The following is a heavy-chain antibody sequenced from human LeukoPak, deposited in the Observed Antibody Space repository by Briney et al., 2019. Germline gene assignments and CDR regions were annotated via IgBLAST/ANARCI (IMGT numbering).Heavy chain of an antibody. CDR2: ISYDGSSK. CDR1: GFTFSSYW. V-gene: IGHV3-30*18. D-gene: IGHD3-10*01. J-gene: IGHJ4*02. CDR3: AKERNYYGSDALIDF. Sequence: HAGGSLRLSCAASGFTFSSYWMSWVRQAPGKGLEWVAVISYDGSSKYCADSVKGRFTISRDNSKNTLYLQMNSLRAEDTAVYYCAKERNYYGSDALIDFWGQGTLVTVSS.